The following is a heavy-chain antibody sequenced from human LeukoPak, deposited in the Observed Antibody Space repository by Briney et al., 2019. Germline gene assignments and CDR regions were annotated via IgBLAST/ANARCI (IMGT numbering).Heavy chain of an antibody. Sequence: GGSLRLSCAASGFMFSNYAVSWVRQAPGKGLEWVSTISGNADSTHYADSVKGRFTISRDNSKNTLYLQMNSLRAEDTAVYYCAKGLSAAGLYYFDYWGQGTLVTVSS. CDR3: AKGLSAAGLYYFDY. J-gene: IGHJ4*02. CDR1: GFMFSNYA. CDR2: ISGNADST. D-gene: IGHD6-13*01. V-gene: IGHV3-23*01.